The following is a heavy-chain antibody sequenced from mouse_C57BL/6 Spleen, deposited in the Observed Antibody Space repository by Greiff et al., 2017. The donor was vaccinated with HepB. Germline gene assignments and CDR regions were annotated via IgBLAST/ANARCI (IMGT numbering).Heavy chain of an antibody. CDR2: INPSTGGT. J-gene: IGHJ2*01. Sequence: EVQLQQSGPELVKPGASVKISCKASGYSFTGYYMNWVKQSPEKSLEWIGEINPSTGGTTYNQKFKAKATLTVDKSSSTAYMQLKSLTSEDSAVYYCARESGYWGQGTTLTVSS. CDR1: GYSFTGYY. V-gene: IGHV1-42*01. CDR3: ARESGY.